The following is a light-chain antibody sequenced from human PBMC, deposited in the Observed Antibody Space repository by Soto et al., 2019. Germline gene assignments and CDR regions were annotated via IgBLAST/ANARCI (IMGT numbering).Light chain of an antibody. CDR1: QSTSSSC. Sequence: IVLAQSPGTLSLSPWERGTLVCKTSQSTSSSCLAWYQQKPGQAPRLLIYGASRRATGIAARFSGSGSGTEFTLTISRLDPEDFAAYYCQQYGGSPWTFGQGTKVDIK. J-gene: IGKJ1*01. V-gene: IGKV3-20*01. CDR3: QQYGGSPWT. CDR2: GAS.